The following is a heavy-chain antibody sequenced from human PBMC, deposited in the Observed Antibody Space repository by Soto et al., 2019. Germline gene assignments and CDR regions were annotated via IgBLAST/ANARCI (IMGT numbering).Heavy chain of an antibody. CDR1: GFTFNGAW. D-gene: IGHD3-16*01. Sequence: PGGSLRLSCAASGFTFNGAWMNWVRQAPGKGLEWVGRVKRKVDGGSIDYAAPVRGRFTISRDDSRNTVDLQMNSLSAEDSAMYYCSADLPDWGAYAFDYWGQGTLVTVSS. V-gene: IGHV3-15*07. CDR3: SADLPDWGAYAFDY. CDR2: VKRKVDGGSI. J-gene: IGHJ4*02.